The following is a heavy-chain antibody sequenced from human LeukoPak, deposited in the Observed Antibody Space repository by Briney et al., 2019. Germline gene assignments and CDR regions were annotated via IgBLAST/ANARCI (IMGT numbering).Heavy chain of an antibody. D-gene: IGHD1-26*01. CDR1: GFTCSDYY. J-gene: IGHJ6*02. V-gene: IGHV3-11*01. CDR2: ISGVASDI. Sequence: GGSLRLSCAASGFTCSDYYMTWIRHAPGKGLEWVSYISGVASDIYYGDSVKGRFTISRDNAKNSVYLQMNSLRAEDTAVYYCARGGALGMDVWGQGTTVTVSS. CDR3: ARGGALGMDV.